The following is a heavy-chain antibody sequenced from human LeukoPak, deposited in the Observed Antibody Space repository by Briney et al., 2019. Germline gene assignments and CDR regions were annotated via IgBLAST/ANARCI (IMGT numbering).Heavy chain of an antibody. V-gene: IGHV1-2*02. CDR3: APLDNSNYFDY. CDR2: INHNRCST. Sequence: GASVKLACKASRYPCTAYYMHWVRQAPGQGLDWMGWINHNRCSTNYSQKFQGRVTMTRDTSISTAYMELSRLSSDDTAVYYCAPLDNSNYFDYWGQGTLVTVSS. J-gene: IGHJ4*02. CDR1: RYPCTAYY. D-gene: IGHD4-11*01.